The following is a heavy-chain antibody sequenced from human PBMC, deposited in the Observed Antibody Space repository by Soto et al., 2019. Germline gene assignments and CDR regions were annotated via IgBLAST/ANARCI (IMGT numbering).Heavy chain of an antibody. Sequence: GGSLRLSCAASGFTFSSYSMNWVRQAPGKWLEWVSYISSSSSTIYYADSVKGRFTISRDNAKNSLYLQMNSLRDEDTAVYYCARDARYCSSTSCYLGYWGQGXLVTVYS. V-gene: IGHV3-48*02. CDR1: GFTFSSYS. CDR2: ISSSSSTI. J-gene: IGHJ4*02. D-gene: IGHD2-2*01. CDR3: ARDARYCSSTSCYLGY.